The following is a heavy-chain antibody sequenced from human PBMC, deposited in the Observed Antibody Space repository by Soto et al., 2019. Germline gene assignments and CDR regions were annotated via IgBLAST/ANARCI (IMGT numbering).Heavy chain of an antibody. CDR2: IVPTVDTS. J-gene: IGHJ6*02. V-gene: IGHV1-69*06. CDR1: GATFSSYA. Sequence: SVKVSCKTSGATFSSYAITWVRQAPGQGLEWMGGIVPTVDTSTYAQKFQGRVTITADKFTNTVYMELSSLRSEDTAVYYCARDSPPMDVWGQGTTVTVSS. CDR3: ARDSPPMDV.